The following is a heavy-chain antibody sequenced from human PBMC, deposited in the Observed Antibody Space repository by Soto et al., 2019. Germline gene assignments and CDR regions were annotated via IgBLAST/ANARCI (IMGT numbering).Heavy chain of an antibody. Sequence: QVPLVQSGVEVKKPGASVKVSCKASGYTFTSYAMHWVRQAPGQRLEWMGWINAGNGNTKYSQKFQGRVTITRDTSASTAYMELSSLRSEDTAVYYCATLGSSSWSFFDYWGQGTLVTVSS. CDR2: INAGNGNT. J-gene: IGHJ4*02. V-gene: IGHV1-3*01. CDR3: ATLGSSSWSFFDY. CDR1: GYTFTSYA. D-gene: IGHD6-13*01.